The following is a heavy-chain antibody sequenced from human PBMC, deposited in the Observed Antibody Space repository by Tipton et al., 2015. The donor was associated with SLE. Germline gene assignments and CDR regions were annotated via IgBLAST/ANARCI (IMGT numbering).Heavy chain of an antibody. CDR3: AREGGNYGDSNNWFDP. CDR2: IYYSGST. CDR1: GGSISSSSYY. J-gene: IGHJ5*02. Sequence: GLVKPSETLSLTCTVSGGSISSSSYYWGWIRQPPGKGLEWIGSIYYSGSTYYNPSLKSRVTISVDTSKNQFSLKLSSVTAADTAVYYCAREGGNYGDSNNWFDPWGQGTLVTVSS. V-gene: IGHV4-39*07. D-gene: IGHD4-17*01.